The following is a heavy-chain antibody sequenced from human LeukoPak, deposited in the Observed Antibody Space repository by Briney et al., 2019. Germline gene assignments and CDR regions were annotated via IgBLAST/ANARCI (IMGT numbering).Heavy chain of an antibody. CDR1: GGSVSSGSYY. Sequence: SETLSLTCTVSGGSVSSGSYYWSWIRQPPGTGLEWIGYIYYSGSTNYNPSLKSRVTISVDTSKNQFSLKLSSVTAADTAVYYCARTKGDFGSVLLWFGELLSRAAFDIWGQGTMVTVSS. CDR3: ARTKGDFGSVLLWFGELLSRAAFDI. V-gene: IGHV4-61*01. D-gene: IGHD3-10*01. J-gene: IGHJ3*02. CDR2: IYYSGST.